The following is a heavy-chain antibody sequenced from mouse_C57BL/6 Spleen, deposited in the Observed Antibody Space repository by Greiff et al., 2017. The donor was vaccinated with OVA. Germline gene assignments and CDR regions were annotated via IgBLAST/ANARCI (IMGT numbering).Heavy chain of an antibody. D-gene: IGHD2-4*01. CDR3: ARGGAWYDYDGEFAY. CDR1: GYTFTDHT. CDR2: IYPRDGIT. J-gene: IGHJ3*01. V-gene: IGHV1-78*01. Sequence: QVQLKESDAELVKPGASVKISCKVSGYTFTDHTIHWMKQRPEQGLEWIGYIYPRDGITKYNEKFKGKATLTADKSSSTAYMQLNSLTSEDSAVYFCARGGAWYDYDGEFAYWGQGTLVTVSA.